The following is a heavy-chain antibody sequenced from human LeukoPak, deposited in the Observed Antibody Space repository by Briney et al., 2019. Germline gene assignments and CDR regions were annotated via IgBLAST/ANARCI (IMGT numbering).Heavy chain of an antibody. CDR3: ARDWGDCSGGSCYFDI. V-gene: IGHV3-21*01. CDR2: ISSSSGYI. CDR1: GFTFSRYS. J-gene: IGHJ3*02. Sequence: KPGGSLRLSCAASGFTFSRYSMNWVRQAPGKGLEWVSFISSSSGYIYYADSVKGRFTVSRDDAKSSLYLQMNSLRADDTAVYYCARDWGDCSGGSCYFDIWGQGTMVTVSS. D-gene: IGHD2-15*01.